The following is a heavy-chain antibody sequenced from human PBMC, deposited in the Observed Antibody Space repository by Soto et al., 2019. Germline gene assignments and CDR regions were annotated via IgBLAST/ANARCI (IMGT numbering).Heavy chain of an antibody. CDR1: GFTFSSYW. CDR3: AKEDYSSGYWD. V-gene: IGHV3-7*04. D-gene: IGHD3-22*01. CDR2: IKQDGSEK. Sequence: EVQLVESGGGLVQPGGSLRLSCAASGFTFSSYWMSWVRQAPGKGLEWVANIKQDGSEKFYVDSVKGRFTISRDNAKMSVYLHMTSVSAADRAVYYGAKEDYSSGYWDWGQGALVTVSS. J-gene: IGHJ4*02.